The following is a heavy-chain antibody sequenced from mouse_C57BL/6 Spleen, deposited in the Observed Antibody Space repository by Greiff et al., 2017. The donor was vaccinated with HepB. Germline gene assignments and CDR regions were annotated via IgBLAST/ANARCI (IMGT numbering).Heavy chain of an antibody. Sequence: EVQLVESGGGLVKPGGSLKLSCAASGFTFSSYAMSWVRQTPEKRLEWVATISDGGSYTYYPDNVKGRFTISRDNAKNNLYLQMSHLKSEDTAMYSCARDRAYNSFDYWGQGTTLTVSS. J-gene: IGHJ2*01. CDR3: ARDRAYNSFDY. V-gene: IGHV5-4*01. CDR1: GFTFSSYA. CDR2: ISDGGSYT. D-gene: IGHD3-1*01.